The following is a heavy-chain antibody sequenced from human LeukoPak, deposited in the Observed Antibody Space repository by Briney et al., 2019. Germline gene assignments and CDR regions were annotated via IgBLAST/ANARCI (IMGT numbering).Heavy chain of an antibody. CDR3: ARGFRNGPFDC. J-gene: IGHJ4*02. V-gene: IGHV3-9*01. CDR2: ISWNSGSI. Sequence: PGGSLRLSCAASGFTFDDYAMHWVRQAPGKGLEWVSGISWNSGSIGYADSVKGRFTISRDNAKNSLYLQMNSLRVEDTALYYCARGFRNGPFDCWGQGTLVTVSS. CDR1: GFTFDDYA. D-gene: IGHD2-8*01.